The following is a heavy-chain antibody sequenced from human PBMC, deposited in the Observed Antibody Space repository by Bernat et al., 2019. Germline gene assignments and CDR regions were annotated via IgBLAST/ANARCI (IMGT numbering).Heavy chain of an antibody. V-gene: IGHV3-48*01. CDR2: ISSSSSTI. Sequence: EVQLVESGGGLVQPGGSLRLSCAASGFTFSSYSMNWVRQAPGKGLEWVSYISSSSSTIYYADSVKGRFTISRDNAKNSLYLQMNSLRAEDTAVDYCARGTSTSAPYMDVWGKGTTVTVSS. J-gene: IGHJ6*03. CDR1: GFTFSSYS. CDR3: ARGTSTSAPYMDV.